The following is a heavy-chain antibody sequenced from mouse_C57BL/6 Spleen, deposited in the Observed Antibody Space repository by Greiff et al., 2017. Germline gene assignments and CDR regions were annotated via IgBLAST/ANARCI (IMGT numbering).Heavy chain of an antibody. J-gene: IGHJ2*01. Sequence: VQLQQSGAELVKPGASVKMSCKASGYTFTSYWITWVKQRPGQGLEWIGDIYPGSGSTNYNEKFKSKATLTVDTSSSTAYMQLSSLTSEDSAVYYCARDYYGSISFDYWGQGTTLTVSS. D-gene: IGHD1-1*01. CDR2: IYPGSGST. CDR1: GYTFTSYW. V-gene: IGHV1-55*01. CDR3: ARDYYGSISFDY.